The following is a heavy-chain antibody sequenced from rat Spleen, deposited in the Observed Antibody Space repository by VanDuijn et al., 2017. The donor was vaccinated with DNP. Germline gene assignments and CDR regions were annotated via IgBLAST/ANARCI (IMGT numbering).Heavy chain of an antibody. CDR2: ISYDGSTT. Sequence: EVQLVESGGGLVQPGRSLKLSCAASGFTFSDYYMAWVRQAPKKGLEWVATISYDGSTTYYQDSVKGRFTISRDNAKSTLYLQMDSLRSEDTATYYCATYNSGYYFDYWGQGVMVTVSS. CDR1: GFTFSDYY. V-gene: IGHV5-7*01. J-gene: IGHJ2*01. CDR3: ATYNSGYYFDY. D-gene: IGHD4-3*01.